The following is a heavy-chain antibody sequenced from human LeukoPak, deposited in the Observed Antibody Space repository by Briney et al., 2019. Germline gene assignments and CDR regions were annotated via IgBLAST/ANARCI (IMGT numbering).Heavy chain of an antibody. CDR3: ARRRSKAYEN. Sequence: PGGSLRLSCAASGFTLSRHYMTWVRQAPGKGLEWVSLISSGSSTYYSDSVKGRCTTSRANSKNTLDLQLNSLRADDPAVYYCARRRSKAYENWGQGTLVTVSS. V-gene: IGHV3-53*01. CDR2: ISSGSST. CDR1: GFTLSRHY. D-gene: IGHD3-22*01. J-gene: IGHJ4*02.